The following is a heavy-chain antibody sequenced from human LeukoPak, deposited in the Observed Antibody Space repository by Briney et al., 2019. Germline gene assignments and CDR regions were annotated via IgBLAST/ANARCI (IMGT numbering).Heavy chain of an antibody. CDR2: ISSSSSYT. V-gene: IGHV3-21*01. J-gene: IGHJ4*02. CDR3: ARDLGSGSYNY. Sequence: PGGSLRLSCAASGFTFSSYSMNWVRQAPGKGLEWVSSISSSSSYTYYADSVKGRFTISRDNAKNSLYLQMNSLRAEDTAVYYCARDLGSGSYNYWGQGTLVTVSS. D-gene: IGHD3-10*01. CDR1: GFTFSSYS.